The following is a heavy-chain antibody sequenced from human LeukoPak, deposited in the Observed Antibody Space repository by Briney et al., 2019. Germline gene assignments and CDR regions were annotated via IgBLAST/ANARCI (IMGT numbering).Heavy chain of an antibody. V-gene: IGHV1-69*05. CDR1: GGTFSSYA. Sequence: SVKVSCKASGGTFSSYAISWVRQAPGQGLEWMGEIIPIFGTANYAQKFRGRVTITTDESTSTAYMELSSLRSEDTAMYYCARHGGISIFGVAQPGGAFDIWGQGTVVTVSS. J-gene: IGHJ3*02. D-gene: IGHD3-3*01. CDR2: IIPIFGTA. CDR3: ARHGGISIFGVAQPGGAFDI.